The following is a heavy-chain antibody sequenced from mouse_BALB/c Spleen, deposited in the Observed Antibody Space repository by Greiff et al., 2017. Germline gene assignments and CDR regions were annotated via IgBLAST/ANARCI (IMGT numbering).Heavy chain of an antibody. V-gene: IGHV1-14*01. J-gene: IGHJ4*01. CDR3: ARSPPAEDGYYVGYAMDY. D-gene: IGHD2-3*01. Sequence: EVQLQQSGPELVKPGASVKMSCKASGYTFTSYVMHWVKQKPGQGLEWIGYINPYNDGTKYNEKFKGKATLTSDKSSSTAYMELSSLTSEDSAVYYCARSPPAEDGYYVGYAMDYWGQGTSVTVSS. CDR1: GYTFTSYV. CDR2: INPYNDGT.